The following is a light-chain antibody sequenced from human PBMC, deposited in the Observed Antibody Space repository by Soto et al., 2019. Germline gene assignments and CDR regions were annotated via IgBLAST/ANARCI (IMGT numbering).Light chain of an antibody. CDR3: QHHDSFPTA. V-gene: IGKV3-20*01. J-gene: IGKJ5*01. Sequence: EIVLPHSTGTLSLSPGERSTLSCRASQSVSSSYLAWYQQKPGQPPRLLIYGASSRATGIPDRFSGSGSGTDFTLTIIILEPEDFSVFYCQHHDSFPTAFRHGTR. CDR1: QSVSSSY. CDR2: GAS.